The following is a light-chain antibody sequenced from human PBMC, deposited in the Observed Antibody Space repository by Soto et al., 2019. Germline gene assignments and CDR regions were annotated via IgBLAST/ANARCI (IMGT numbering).Light chain of an antibody. Sequence: DIPMTQSPSSLSASVGDRVTITCRASESISSYLNWYQQKPGQAPKLLIYAASSLQSGVPSRFSGSGSGTDFTLTISSLQPEDFAAYYCQQSYSTPQTFGHGTKVEIK. CDR2: AAS. CDR3: QQSYSTPQT. V-gene: IGKV1-39*01. CDR1: ESISSY. J-gene: IGKJ1*01.